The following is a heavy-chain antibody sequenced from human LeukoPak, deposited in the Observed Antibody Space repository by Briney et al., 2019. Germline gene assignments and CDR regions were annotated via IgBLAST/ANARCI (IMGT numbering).Heavy chain of an antibody. D-gene: IGHD6-19*01. CDR1: GYSFTSYW. CDR2: IYPGDSDT. V-gene: IGHV5-51*01. J-gene: IGHJ5*02. CDR3: ARSGWYVSPEINWFDP. Sequence: GESLKISCKGSGYSFTSYWIGWVRQMPWKGLEWMGIIYPGDSDTRYSPSFQGQVTISADKSISTAYLQWSSLKASDTAMYYCARSGWYVSPEINWFDPWGQGTLVTVSS.